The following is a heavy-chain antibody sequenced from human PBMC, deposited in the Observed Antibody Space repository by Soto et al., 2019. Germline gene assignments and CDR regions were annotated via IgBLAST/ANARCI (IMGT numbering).Heavy chain of an antibody. CDR1: GYTFTSYG. Sequence: QVQLVQSGAEVKKPGASVKVSCKASGYTFTSYGISWVRQAPGQGLEWMGWISAYNGNTNYAQKLQGRVTMTTDTSTSTAYMELRSLRSDDTAVYFCAGRYCSGGSCYDAYYDGMDVWGQGTTVTVSS. CDR3: AGRYCSGGSCYDAYYDGMDV. J-gene: IGHJ6*02. V-gene: IGHV1-18*01. D-gene: IGHD2-15*01. CDR2: ISAYNGNT.